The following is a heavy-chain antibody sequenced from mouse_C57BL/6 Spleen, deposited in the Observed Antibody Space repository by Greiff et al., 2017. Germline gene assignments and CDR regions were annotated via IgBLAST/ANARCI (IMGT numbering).Heavy chain of an antibody. CDR1: GYAFSSSW. Sequence: VQLQQSGPELVKPGASVKISCKASGYAFSSSWMNWVKQRPGKGLEWIGRIYPGDGDTNYNGKFKGKATLPADKTSSTAYMHLSSLTSEDSAVYFCARMVPYYFDYWGQGTTLTVSS. D-gene: IGHD1-1*02. CDR3: ARMVPYYFDY. J-gene: IGHJ2*01. V-gene: IGHV1-82*01. CDR2: IYPGDGDT.